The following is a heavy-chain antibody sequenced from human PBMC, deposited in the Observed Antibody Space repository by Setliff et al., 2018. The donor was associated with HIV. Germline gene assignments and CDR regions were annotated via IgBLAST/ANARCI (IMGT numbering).Heavy chain of an antibody. CDR1: GFIFSSYA. CDR2: ISGSGGST. J-gene: IGHJ4*02. V-gene: IGHV3-23*01. D-gene: IGHD3-22*01. Sequence: PGGSLRLSCAASGFIFSSYAMSWVRQAPGKGLEWVSAISGSGGSTYYADSVKGRFTISRDNSKNTLYLQMNSLRAEDTAVYYCAKDRTVVVITIFDYWGQGTLVTVSS. CDR3: AKDRTVVVITIFDY.